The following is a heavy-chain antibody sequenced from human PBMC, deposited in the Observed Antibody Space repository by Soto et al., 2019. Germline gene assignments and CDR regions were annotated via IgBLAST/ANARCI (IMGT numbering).Heavy chain of an antibody. CDR2: IIPILGIA. CDR1: GGTFSSYT. Sequence: SVKVSCKASGGTFSSYTISWVRQAPGQGLEWMGRIIPILGIANYAQKFQGRVTITADKSTSTAYMELSSLRSEDTAVYYCARVPSIAAAGYYYYGMDVWGQGTTVTVSS. J-gene: IGHJ6*02. CDR3: ARVPSIAAAGYYYYGMDV. D-gene: IGHD6-13*01. V-gene: IGHV1-69*02.